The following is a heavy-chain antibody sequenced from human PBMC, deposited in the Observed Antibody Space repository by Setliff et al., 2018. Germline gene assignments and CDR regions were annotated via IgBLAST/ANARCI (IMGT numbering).Heavy chain of an antibody. CDR1: GFTYNNCW. CDR2: INPDGSEK. V-gene: IGHV3-7*01. J-gene: IGHJ5*02. CDR3: GRDVFDFRTGQGGP. D-gene: IGHD3-3*01. Sequence: GGSLRLSCGASGFTYNNCWVSWVRQAPGKGLEWLASINPDGSEKYYVGSVKGRFTISRDNAKNSLSLQMNDLRAEDTSVYYCGRDVFDFRTGQGGPWGQGTLVTVSS.